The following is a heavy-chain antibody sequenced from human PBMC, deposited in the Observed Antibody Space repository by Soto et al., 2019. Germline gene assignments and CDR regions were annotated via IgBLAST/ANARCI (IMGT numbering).Heavy chain of an antibody. D-gene: IGHD3-22*01. CDR1: SGSINNYY. CDR3: ARLGGYYQALDS. Sequence: QVQLQESGPGLVKPSETLSLTCTVSSGSINNYYWSWIRQPPGKGLEFIGYIYYAGTTTYNPSLKSRVTISVDTSKNQFSLKLSSVTAADTAVSYCARLGGYYQALDSWGQGTLLTVSS. J-gene: IGHJ4*02. CDR2: IYYAGTT. V-gene: IGHV4-59*08.